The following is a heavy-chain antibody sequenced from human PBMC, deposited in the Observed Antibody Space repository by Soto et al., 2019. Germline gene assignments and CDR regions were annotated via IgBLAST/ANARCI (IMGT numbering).Heavy chain of an antibody. J-gene: IGHJ4*02. V-gene: IGHV3-9*01. CDR2: LTWNGEVL. CDR3: VKDSESSGNLTHLDY. Sequence: PGGSLRLSCAGSGFTFDDYAIHWVRQTPGKGLEWVSGLTWNGEVLGYADSVKGRFTISRDNAKNSLYLEMNSLRPEDTALYYCVKDSESSGNLTHLDYWGQGTLVTVSS. D-gene: IGHD3-22*01. CDR1: GFTFDDYA.